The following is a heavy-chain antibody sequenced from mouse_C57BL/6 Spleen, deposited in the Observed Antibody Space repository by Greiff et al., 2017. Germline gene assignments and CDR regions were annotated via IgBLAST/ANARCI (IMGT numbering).Heavy chain of an antibody. V-gene: IGHV1-76*01. CDR2: IYPGSGNT. D-gene: IGHD4-1*01. J-gene: IGHJ4*01. Sequence: QVQLQQSGAELVRPGASVKLSCKASGYTFTDYYINWVKQRPGQGLEWIARIYPGSGNTYYNEKFKGKATLTAEKSSSTAYMQLSSLTSEDSAVYFCAREGNGRDYYAMDDWGQGTSVTVSS. CDR1: GYTFTDYY. CDR3: AREGNGRDYYAMDD.